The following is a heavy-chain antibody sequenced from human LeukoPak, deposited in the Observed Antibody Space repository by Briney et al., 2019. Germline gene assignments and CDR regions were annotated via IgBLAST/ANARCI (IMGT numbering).Heavy chain of an antibody. CDR1: GFTFDDYG. V-gene: IGHV3-20*04. CDR3: ARGGITIFLSYNYMDV. CDR2: INWNGGST. J-gene: IGHJ6*03. Sequence: GGSLRLSCAASGFTFDDYGMSWVRQAPGKGLEWVSGINWNGGSTGYADSVKGRFTISRDNAKNSLYLQMSSLRAEDTASYYCARGGITIFLSYNYMDVWGKGTTVTVSS. D-gene: IGHD3-9*01.